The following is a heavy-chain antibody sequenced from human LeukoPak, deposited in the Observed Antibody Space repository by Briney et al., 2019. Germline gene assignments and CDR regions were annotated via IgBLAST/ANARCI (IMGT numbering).Heavy chain of an antibody. CDR3: ARDQKRYCSSTSCFPAY. Sequence: ASVKVSCKASGYTFTSYGISWVRQAPGQGLEWMGWISAYNGNTNYAQKLQGRVTMTTDTSTSTAYMELRRLRSDDTAVYYCARDQKRYCSSTSCFPAYWGQGTLVTVSS. J-gene: IGHJ4*02. CDR2: ISAYNGNT. D-gene: IGHD2-2*01. V-gene: IGHV1-18*01. CDR1: GYTFTSYG.